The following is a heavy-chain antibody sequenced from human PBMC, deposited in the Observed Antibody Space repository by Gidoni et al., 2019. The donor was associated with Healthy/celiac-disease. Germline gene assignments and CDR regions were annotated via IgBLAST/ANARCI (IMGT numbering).Heavy chain of an antibody. D-gene: IGHD3-22*01. CDR1: GFTFSSSS. CDR2: ISSSSSYI. V-gene: IGHV3-21*01. Sequence: EVQLVESGGGLVKPGGSLRLSCAASGFTFSSSSMNWVRQAPGKGLEWVSSISSSSSYIYYADSVKGRFTISRDNAKNSLYLQMNSLRAEDTAVYYCASGATYYDSTRGYYFDYWGQGTLVTVSS. CDR3: ASGATYYDSTRGYYFDY. J-gene: IGHJ4*02.